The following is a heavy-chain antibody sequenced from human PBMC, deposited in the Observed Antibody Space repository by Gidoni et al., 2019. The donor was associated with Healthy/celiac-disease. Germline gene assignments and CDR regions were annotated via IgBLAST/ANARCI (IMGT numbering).Heavy chain of an antibody. CDR1: GFSLSTSGVG. Sequence: QITLKESGPTLVKPTQTLTLTCTFSGFSLSTSGVGVGWIRQPPGKALEWLALIYWNDDKRYSPSLKSRLTITKDTSKNQVVLTMTNMDPVDTATYYCAHFSSSSIYYYYSMDVWGQGTTVTVSS. CDR3: AHFSSSSIYYYYSMDV. D-gene: IGHD6-6*01. J-gene: IGHJ6*02. CDR2: IYWNDDK. V-gene: IGHV2-5*01.